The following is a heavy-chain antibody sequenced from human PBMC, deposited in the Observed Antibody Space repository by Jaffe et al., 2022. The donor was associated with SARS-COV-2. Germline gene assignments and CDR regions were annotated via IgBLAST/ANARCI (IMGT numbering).Heavy chain of an antibody. Sequence: QVQLQQWGAGLLKPSETLSLTCAVYGGSFSGYYWSWIRQPPGKGLEWIGEINHSGSTNYNPSLKSRVTISVDTSKNQFSLKLSSVTAADTAVYYCARDRDGGLDYWGQGTLVTVSS. J-gene: IGHJ4*02. D-gene: IGHD3-3*01. V-gene: IGHV4-34*01. CDR1: GGSFSGYY. CDR2: INHSGST. CDR3: ARDRDGGLDY.